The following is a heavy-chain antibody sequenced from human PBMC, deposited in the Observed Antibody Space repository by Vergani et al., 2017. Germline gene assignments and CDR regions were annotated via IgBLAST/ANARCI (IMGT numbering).Heavy chain of an antibody. CDR3: ASGIAAAGTIY. D-gene: IGHD6-13*01. CDR1: GGSISSSSYY. V-gene: IGHV4-39*01. J-gene: IGHJ4*02. CDR2: IYYSGST. Sequence: QLQLQESGPGLVKPSETLSLTCTVSGGSISSSSYYWGWIRQPPGKGLEWIGSIYYSGSTYYNPSLKSRVTISVDTSKNQFSLKLSSVTAADTAVYYCASGIAAAGTIYWGQGTLVTVSS.